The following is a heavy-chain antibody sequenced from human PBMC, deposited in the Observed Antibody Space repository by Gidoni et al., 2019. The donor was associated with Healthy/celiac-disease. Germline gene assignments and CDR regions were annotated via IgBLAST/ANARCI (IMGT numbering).Heavy chain of an antibody. J-gene: IGHJ6*02. D-gene: IGHD6-19*01. CDR2: ISYDGSNK. Sequence: QVQLVASGGGVVQPGRSLLLSGAASRFTFRSYAMHWVRQAPGKGLEWVAVISYDGSNKYYADSVKGRFTISRDNSKNTLYLQMNSLRAEDTAVYYCARGLAVAGTPYYYYGMDVWGQGTTVTVSS. CDR3: ARGLAVAGTPYYYYGMDV. CDR1: RFTFRSYA. V-gene: IGHV3-30*04.